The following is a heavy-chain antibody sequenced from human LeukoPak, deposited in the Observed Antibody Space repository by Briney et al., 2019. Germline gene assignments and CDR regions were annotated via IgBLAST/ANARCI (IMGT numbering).Heavy chain of an antibody. Sequence: GASVKVSCKVSGYTLTELSMHWVRQAPGKGLEGMGGFDPEDGETIYAQKFQGRVTMTEDTSTDTAYMELSSLRSEDTAVYYCATDPNSSGSYAYWGQGTLVTVSS. V-gene: IGHV1-24*01. CDR2: FDPEDGET. CDR3: ATDPNSSGSYAY. CDR1: GYTLTELS. D-gene: IGHD1-26*01. J-gene: IGHJ4*02.